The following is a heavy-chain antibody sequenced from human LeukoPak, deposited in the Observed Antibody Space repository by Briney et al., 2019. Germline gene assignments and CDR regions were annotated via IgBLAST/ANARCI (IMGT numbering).Heavy chain of an antibody. Sequence: ASVKLSCKASGYTFTSYYMHWVRQAPGQGLEWMGIINPSGGSTSYAQKFQGRVTMTRDTSTSTVYMELSSLRSEDTAVYYCARDFWSSGYYSYFDYWGQGTLVTVSS. CDR3: ARDFWSSGYYSYFDY. J-gene: IGHJ4*02. V-gene: IGHV1-46*01. CDR1: GYTFTSYY. D-gene: IGHD3-22*01. CDR2: INPSGGST.